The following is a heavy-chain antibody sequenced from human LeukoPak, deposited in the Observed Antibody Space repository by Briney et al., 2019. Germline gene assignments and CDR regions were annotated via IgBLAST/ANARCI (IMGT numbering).Heavy chain of an antibody. CDR2: ISGSGDST. CDR3: AKGGAGYCSSTSCLYYFDY. J-gene: IGHJ4*02. V-gene: IGHV3-23*01. CDR1: GFTFSTYA. Sequence: PGRSLTLSCAASGFTFSTYAMNWVRQAPGKGLECVSTISGSGDSTYYADSVKGRFTISRDNFKNTLLLQMNSLRAEDTAVYYCAKGGAGYCSSTSCLYYFDYWGQGTLVTVST. D-gene: IGHD2-2*01.